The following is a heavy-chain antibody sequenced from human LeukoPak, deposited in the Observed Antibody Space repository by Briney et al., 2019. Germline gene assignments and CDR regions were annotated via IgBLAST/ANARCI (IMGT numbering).Heavy chain of an antibody. CDR2: IYYSGST. CDR3: AREFYGSYFGY. V-gene: IGHV4-59*01. D-gene: IGHD1-26*01. CDR1: GGSISSYY. Sequence: SETLSLTCTVSGGSISSYYWSWIRQPPGKGLEWIGYIYYSGSTNYNPSLKSRVTISVDTSKNQFSLKLSSVTAADTAVYYCAREFYGSYFGYWGQGTLVTVSS. J-gene: IGHJ4*02.